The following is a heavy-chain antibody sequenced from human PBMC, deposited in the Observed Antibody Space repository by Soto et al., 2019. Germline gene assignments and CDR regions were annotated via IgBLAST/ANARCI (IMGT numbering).Heavy chain of an antibody. CDR2: IIPIFGTA. CDR3: ARGRMTGSSWYYFNY. CDR1: GGTFSSYA. J-gene: IGHJ4*02. D-gene: IGHD6-13*01. Sequence: QVQLVQSGAEVKKPGSSVKVSCKASGGTFSSYAISWVRQAPGQGREWMGGIIPIFGTANYAQKFQGRVTITANESTSTAYMELSSLRTEETAVYYCARGRMTGSSWYYFNYCGQGTLVTVYS. V-gene: IGHV1-69*01.